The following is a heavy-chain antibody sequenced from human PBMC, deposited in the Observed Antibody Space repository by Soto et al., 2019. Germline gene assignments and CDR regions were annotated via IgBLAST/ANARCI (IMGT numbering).Heavy chain of an antibody. V-gene: IGHV4-31*03. CDR3: ARGAPRPRDVPTYFNF. J-gene: IGHJ4*02. CDR1: GDSMTSGGYY. CDR2: IYYTGDT. Sequence: SETLSLTCSVSGDSMTSGGYYWSWFRHHPGKGLEWVGSIYYTGDTYFNPSLKSRITVSMDTSKNEFSLKLTSVTSADTAVYFCARGAPRPRDVPTYFNFWGQGTLVTVSS.